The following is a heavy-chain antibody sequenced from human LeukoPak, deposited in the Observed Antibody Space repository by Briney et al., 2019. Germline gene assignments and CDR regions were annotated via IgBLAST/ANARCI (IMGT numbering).Heavy chain of an antibody. CDR2: TNHSGST. Sequence: SETLSLTCAVYGGSFSGYYWSWIRQPPGKGLEWIGETNHSGSTNYNPSLKSRVTISVDTSKNQFSLKLSSVTAADTAVYYCARVCDILTGYYYRIDAFDIWGQGTMVTVSS. V-gene: IGHV4-34*01. CDR1: GGSFSGYY. J-gene: IGHJ3*02. D-gene: IGHD3-9*01. CDR3: ARVCDILTGYYYRIDAFDI.